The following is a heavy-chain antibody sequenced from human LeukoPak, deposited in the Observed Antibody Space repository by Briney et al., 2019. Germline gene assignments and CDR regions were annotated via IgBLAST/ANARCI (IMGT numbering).Heavy chain of an antibody. V-gene: IGHV5-51*01. CDR2: IYPGDSDT. Sequence: GESLKISCKGSGYSFTSYWIGCVRQMPGKSLEWMVIIYPGDSDTRYSPSFQGQVTISADKSISTAYLQWSSLKASDTAMYYCARPVGTVAAQYDAFDIWGQGTMVTVFS. CDR3: ARPVGTVAAQYDAFDI. CDR1: GYSFTSYW. D-gene: IGHD6-19*01. J-gene: IGHJ3*02.